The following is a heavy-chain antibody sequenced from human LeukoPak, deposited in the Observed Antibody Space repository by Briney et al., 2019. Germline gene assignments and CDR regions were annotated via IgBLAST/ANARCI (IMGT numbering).Heavy chain of an antibody. Sequence: KSSETLSLTCTVSGGSVSSTTYFWSWMRQPPGKGLEWIASINYSGSTYYNPSLKSRVTISVDTSKNQFSLKLSSVTAADTAVYYCARGSRGLPWGQGTLVTVSS. CDR1: GGSVSSTTYF. V-gene: IGHV4-39*07. CDR3: ARGSRGLP. J-gene: IGHJ5*02. CDR2: INYSGST. D-gene: IGHD3-10*01.